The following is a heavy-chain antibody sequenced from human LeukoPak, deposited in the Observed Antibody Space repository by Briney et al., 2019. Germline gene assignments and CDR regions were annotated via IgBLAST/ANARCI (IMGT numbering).Heavy chain of an antibody. Sequence: SETLSLTCTVSGGSISSYYWSWNRQPPGKGLEWIGYIYYSGSTNYNPSLKSRVTISVDTSKNQFSLKLSSETAADTAVYYCARAPTKYSSSSEVWGQGTLVTVSS. CDR1: GGSISSYY. D-gene: IGHD6-6*01. CDR3: ARAPTKYSSSSEV. CDR2: IYYSGST. V-gene: IGHV4-59*01. J-gene: IGHJ4*02.